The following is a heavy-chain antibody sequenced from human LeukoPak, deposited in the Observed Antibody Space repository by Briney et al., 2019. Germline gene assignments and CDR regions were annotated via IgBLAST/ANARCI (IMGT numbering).Heavy chain of an antibody. Sequence: GSLRLSCAASGFTFSSYGMHWVRQAPGKGLEWVSSISSSISYIYYADSVKGRFTISRDNAKNSLYLQMNSLRAEDTAVYYCARGRYGDYTLDYWGQGTLVTVSS. CDR2: ISSSISYI. CDR1: GFTFSSYG. V-gene: IGHV3-21*01. D-gene: IGHD4-17*01. CDR3: ARGRYGDYTLDY. J-gene: IGHJ4*02.